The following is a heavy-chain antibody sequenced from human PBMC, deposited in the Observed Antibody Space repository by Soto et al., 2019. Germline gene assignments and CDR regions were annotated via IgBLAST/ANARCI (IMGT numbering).Heavy chain of an antibody. Sequence: QVQLVESGGGVVQPGRSLRLSCAASAFTFSSYAMHWVRQAPGKGLEWVAVISYDGSNKYYADSVKGRFTISRDNSKNTLYLQMNSLRAEDTAVYYCARDRRGGVAVAGVGYWGQGTLVTVSS. V-gene: IGHV3-30-3*01. CDR3: ARDRRGGVAVAGVGY. CDR1: AFTFSSYA. D-gene: IGHD6-19*01. J-gene: IGHJ4*02. CDR2: ISYDGSNK.